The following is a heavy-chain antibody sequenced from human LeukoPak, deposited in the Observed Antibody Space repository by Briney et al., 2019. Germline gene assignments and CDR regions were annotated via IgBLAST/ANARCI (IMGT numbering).Heavy chain of an antibody. CDR2: IYSGGST. V-gene: IGHV3-53*01. CDR3: ARVRVFAKLSVVRPREVNCFDP. J-gene: IGHJ5*02. Sequence: GGPLRLSCAASGFTVSSNYMSWVRQAPGKGLEWVSVIYSGGSTYYADSVKGRFTISRDNSKNTLYLQMNNLRAEDTAVYYCARVRVFAKLSVVRPREVNCFDPWGQGTLVTVSS. D-gene: IGHD2-21*01. CDR1: GFTVSSNY.